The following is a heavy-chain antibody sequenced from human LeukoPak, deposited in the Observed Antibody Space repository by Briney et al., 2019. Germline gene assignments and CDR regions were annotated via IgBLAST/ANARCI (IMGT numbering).Heavy chain of an antibody. CDR1: GASISSYY. V-gene: IGHV4-59*01. CDR3: ARDTRSYDTSGYYYYDY. J-gene: IGHJ4*02. D-gene: IGHD3-22*01. Sequence: SETLSLTCSVSGASISSYYWTWIRQPPGKGLEWIGYIYYSGSPNYNPSLKSRVTISLDTSRKQFSLKLSSVTAADTAVYYCARDTRSYDTSGYYYYDYWGQGSLVTVSS. CDR2: IYYSGSP.